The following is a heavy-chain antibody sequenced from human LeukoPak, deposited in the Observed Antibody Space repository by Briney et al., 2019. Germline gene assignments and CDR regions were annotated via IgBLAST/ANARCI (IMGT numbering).Heavy chain of an antibody. Sequence: PGGSLRLSCAASGFTFSSYWMSWVRQAPGKGLEWVSVIYSGGSTYYADSVKGRFTISRDNSKNTLYLQMNSLRAEDTAVYYCARGLKYYYDSSGYGPHWYFDLWGRGTLVTVSS. CDR1: GFTFSSYW. J-gene: IGHJ2*01. CDR2: IYSGGST. D-gene: IGHD3-22*01. V-gene: IGHV3-53*01. CDR3: ARGLKYYYDSSGYGPHWYFDL.